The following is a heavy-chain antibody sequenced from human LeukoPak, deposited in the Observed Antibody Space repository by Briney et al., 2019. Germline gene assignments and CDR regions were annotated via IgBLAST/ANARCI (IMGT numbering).Heavy chain of an antibody. J-gene: IGHJ1*01. D-gene: IGHD2-2*01. CDR3: ARAPAGSCSSTRCSTAEYFQH. CDR2: MNPNNSNT. V-gene: IGHV1-8*03. Sequence: ASVKVSCKASGYTFTGYDINWVRQAAGQGLEWMGWMNPNNSNTGYAQKFQGRVAITRDTSINTTYMELSSLVSDDTAVYYCARAPAGSCSSTRCSTAEYFQHWGQGTLVTVSS. CDR1: GYTFTGYD.